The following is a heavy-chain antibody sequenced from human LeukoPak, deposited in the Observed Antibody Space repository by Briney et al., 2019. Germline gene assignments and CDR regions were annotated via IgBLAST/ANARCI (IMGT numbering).Heavy chain of an antibody. V-gene: IGHV3-7*01. CDR2: IKQDGSEK. J-gene: IGHJ6*03. Sequence: PGGSLRLYCAASGFTFSSYWMSWVRQAPGKGLEWLANIKQDGSEKYYVDSVKGRFTISRDNAKNSLYLQMNSLRAEDTAVYYCARVPGYCSSTSCYWYYYMDVWGKGTTVTVSS. CDR3: ARVPGYCSSTSCYWYYYMDV. CDR1: GFTFSSYW. D-gene: IGHD2-2*03.